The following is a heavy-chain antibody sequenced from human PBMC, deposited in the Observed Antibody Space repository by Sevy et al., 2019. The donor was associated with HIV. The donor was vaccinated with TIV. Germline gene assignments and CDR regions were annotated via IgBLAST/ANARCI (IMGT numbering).Heavy chain of an antibody. Sequence: GGSLRLSCAASGFTISSNYLSCVRQVPGKGLEWVSVIYGNHSTYYADFVKGRFTISRDNSKNTLYLQMNSLRAEDTAIYYCARGEQWLSFNYWGQGTLVTVSS. J-gene: IGHJ4*02. CDR1: GFTISSNY. CDR2: IYGNHST. CDR3: ARGEQWLSFNY. V-gene: IGHV3-53*01. D-gene: IGHD6-19*01.